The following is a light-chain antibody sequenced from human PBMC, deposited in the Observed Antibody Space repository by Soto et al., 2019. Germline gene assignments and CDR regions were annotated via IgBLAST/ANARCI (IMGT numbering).Light chain of an antibody. CDR1: QIVSNNY. CDR3: QQYGSSGQ. Sequence: EIVFTHSRCGLCRGRWERGTVSFRASQIVSNNYLAWYQQKPGQAPRLLIYGASNRATGMPDRLSGSVSGTDFTLTTSRLEPEDFAVYYCQQYGSSGQFGKGTXVEIK. V-gene: IGKV3-20*01. CDR2: GAS. J-gene: IGKJ1*01.